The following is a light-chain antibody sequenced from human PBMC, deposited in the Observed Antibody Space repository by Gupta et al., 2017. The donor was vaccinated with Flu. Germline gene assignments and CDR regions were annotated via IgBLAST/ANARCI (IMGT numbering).Light chain of an antibody. V-gene: IGKV1-5*03. CDR2: KAS. Sequence: DIQVTQSPSTLSASVGDRVSITCRASQSISGWLAWYQQKPGKAPKLLIYKASSLESGVPSRFSGSGSGTEFTLTISSLQPDDFATYYCQQYNSYSEGTFGQGTKLEIK. J-gene: IGKJ2*02. CDR3: QQYNSYSEGT. CDR1: QSISGW.